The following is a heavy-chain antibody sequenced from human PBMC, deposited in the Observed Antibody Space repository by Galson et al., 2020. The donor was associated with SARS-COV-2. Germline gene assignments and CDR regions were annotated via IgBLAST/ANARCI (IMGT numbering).Heavy chain of an antibody. D-gene: IGHD6-6*01. CDR2: IVVGSGKT. Sequence: SVKVSCKTSGFTFTSSAVQWVRQARGQRLERIGWIVVGSGKTNYAQKIQERVTITRDMSTSTAYMELSSLRYEDTAVYYCAAFVARPVYWGQGTLVTVSS. CDR1: GFTFTSSA. J-gene: IGHJ4*02. V-gene: IGHV1-58*01. CDR3: AAFVARPVY.